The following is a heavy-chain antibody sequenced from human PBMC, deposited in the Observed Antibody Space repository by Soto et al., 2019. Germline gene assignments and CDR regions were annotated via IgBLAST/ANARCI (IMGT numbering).Heavy chain of an antibody. J-gene: IGHJ6*02. V-gene: IGHV3-30-3*01. D-gene: IGHD3-10*01. CDR3: ARAMVSETLNDGSGSYFFDYYYGMDV. CDR1: GFTFSSYA. CDR2: ISYDGSNK. Sequence: QVQLVESGGGVVQPGRSRRLSCAASGFTFSSYAIHWVRQAPGKGLEWVAVISYDGSNKYYADSVKGRFTISRDNSKNTLYLQMNSLRAEDTAVYYCARAMVSETLNDGSGSYFFDYYYGMDVWCQGTNVNVS.